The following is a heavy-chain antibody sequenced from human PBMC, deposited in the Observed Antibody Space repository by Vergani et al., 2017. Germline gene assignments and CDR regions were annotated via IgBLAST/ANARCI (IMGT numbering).Heavy chain of an antibody. CDR1: GFTFSSYG. V-gene: IGHV1-3*01. CDR3: ARGFVVVAGDY. Sequence: VQLVESGGGLVQPGGSLRLSCAASGFTFSSYGMHWVRQAPGQRLEWMGWINAGNGNTKYSQKFQGRVTITRDTSASTAYMELSSLRSEDTAVYYCARGFVVVAGDYWGQGTLVTVSS. D-gene: IGHD2-15*01. J-gene: IGHJ4*02. CDR2: INAGNGNT.